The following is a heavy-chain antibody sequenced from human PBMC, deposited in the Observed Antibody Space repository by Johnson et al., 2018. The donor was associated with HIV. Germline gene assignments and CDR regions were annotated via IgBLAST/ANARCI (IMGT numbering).Heavy chain of an antibody. V-gene: IGHV3-30*03. J-gene: IGHJ3*02. Sequence: VQLVESGGGLVKPGGSLRLSCAASGFSFGDYYMSWIRQAPGKGLEWVAVISFDGSNKYNADSVKGRFIIPRDNSQNTLSLQMHSLRAEDTAVYYCARERARQELGLDGAFDIWGQGTTVSVS. D-gene: IGHD6-13*01. CDR3: ARERARQELGLDGAFDI. CDR1: GFSFGDYY. CDR2: ISFDGSNK.